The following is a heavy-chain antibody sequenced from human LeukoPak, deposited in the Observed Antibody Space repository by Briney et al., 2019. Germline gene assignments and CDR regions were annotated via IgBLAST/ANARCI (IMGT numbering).Heavy chain of an antibody. CDR2: IYYSGST. CDR1: GGSISSYY. D-gene: IGHD1-26*01. V-gene: IGHV4-59*01. CDR3: ARVGAFDI. Sequence: NPSETLSLTCTVSGGSISSYYWSWIRQPPGKGLEWIGYIYYSGSTNYNPSLKSRVTISVGTSKNQFSLKLSSVTAADTAVYYCARVGAFDIWGQGTMVTVSS. J-gene: IGHJ3*02.